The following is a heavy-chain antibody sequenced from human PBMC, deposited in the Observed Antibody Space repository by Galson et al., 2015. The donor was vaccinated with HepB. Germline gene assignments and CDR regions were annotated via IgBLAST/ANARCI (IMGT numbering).Heavy chain of an antibody. CDR3: AKDLNYYGSGILGY. CDR1: GFTFSSYG. D-gene: IGHD3-10*01. CDR2: ISYDGSNK. Sequence: SLRLSCAAPGFTFSSYGMHWVRQAPGKGLEWVAVISYDGSNKYYADSVKGRFTISRDNSKNTLYLQMNSLRAEDTAVYYCAKDLNYYGSGILGYWGQGTLVTVSS. V-gene: IGHV3-30*18. J-gene: IGHJ4*02.